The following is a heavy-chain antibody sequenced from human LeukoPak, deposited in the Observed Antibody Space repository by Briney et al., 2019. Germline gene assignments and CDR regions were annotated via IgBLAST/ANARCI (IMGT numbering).Heavy chain of an antibody. Sequence: PGGSLRLSCAASGFTFSSYAMSCVRHAAGDGMGWVSLISGSGGIKYYANSVNGRFTISRDNSKHTLYLQMNSLRAEDTAVYYWAKAGWGSSGFYDYYYMDVWGKGTTVTVS. CDR2: ISGSGGIK. J-gene: IGHJ6*03. CDR1: GFTFSSYA. CDR3: AKAGWGSSGFYDYYYMDV. D-gene: IGHD6-6*01. V-gene: IGHV3-23*01.